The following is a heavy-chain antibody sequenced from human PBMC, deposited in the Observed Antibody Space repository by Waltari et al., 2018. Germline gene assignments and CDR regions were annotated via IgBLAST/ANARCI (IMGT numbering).Heavy chain of an antibody. Sequence: QVQLVQSGAEVKKPGSSVKVSCKASGGTFSSYPISWVRQAPGQGLEWMGRIIPILGIANYAQKFQGRVTITADKSTSTAYMELSSLRSEDTAVYYCARAPHSSGDAFDIWGQGTMVTVSS. CDR2: IIPILGIA. CDR1: GGTFSSYP. J-gene: IGHJ3*02. V-gene: IGHV1-69*02. CDR3: ARAPHSSGDAFDI. D-gene: IGHD6-19*01.